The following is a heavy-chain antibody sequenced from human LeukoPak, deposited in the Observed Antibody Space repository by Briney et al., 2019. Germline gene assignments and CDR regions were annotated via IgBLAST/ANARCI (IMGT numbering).Heavy chain of an antibody. V-gene: IGHV1-69*06. CDR3: ARVYSSSWNDDNAFDI. Sequence: GASVKVSCKASGYTFTSYDISWVRQAPGQGLEWMGGIIPIFSTANYAQKFQGRVTITADKSTSTAYMELSSLRSEDTAVYYCARVYSSSWNDDNAFDIWGRGTMVTVSS. CDR1: GYTFTSYD. CDR2: IIPIFSTA. J-gene: IGHJ3*02. D-gene: IGHD6-13*01.